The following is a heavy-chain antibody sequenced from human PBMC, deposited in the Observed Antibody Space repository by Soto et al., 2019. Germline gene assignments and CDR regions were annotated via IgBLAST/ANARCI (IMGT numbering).Heavy chain of an antibody. CDR2: INHSGST. J-gene: IGHJ4*02. D-gene: IGHD1-26*01. CDR1: GGSFSGYY. Sequence: SETLSLTCAVYGGSFSGYYWSWIRQPPGKGLEWIGEINHSGSTNYNPSLKSRVTISVDTSKNQFSLKLSSVTAADTAVYYCARGHQGGGATTGDFDYWGQGTLVTVSS. CDR3: ARGHQGGGATTGDFDY. V-gene: IGHV4-34*01.